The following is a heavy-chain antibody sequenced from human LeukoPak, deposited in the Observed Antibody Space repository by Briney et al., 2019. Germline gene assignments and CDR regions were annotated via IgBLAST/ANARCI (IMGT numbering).Heavy chain of an antibody. CDR2: IYYSGST. Sequence: SETLSLTCTVSGGSISSSSYYWGWIRQPPGRGLEWIGSIYYSGSTYYNPSLKSRVTISVDTSKNQFSLKLSSVTAADTAVYYCARMERWLSTLTYWFDPWGQGTLVTVSS. D-gene: IGHD3-22*01. V-gene: IGHV4-39*01. CDR3: ARMERWLSTLTYWFDP. J-gene: IGHJ5*02. CDR1: GGSISSSSYY.